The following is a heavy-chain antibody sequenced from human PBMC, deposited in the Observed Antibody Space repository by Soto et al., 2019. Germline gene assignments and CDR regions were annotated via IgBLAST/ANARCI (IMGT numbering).Heavy chain of an antibody. CDR3: ARYRFSGNRWSKFDY. Sequence: EAQLLESGGGLVQPGGSLRLSCAASGLAFSNYAMTWVRQAPGKGLEWVSIITASGYSAYYGGAVKGRFTTSRDNSRSTLYLQMNGLRADDTAVYYCARYRFSGNRWSKFDYWGQGTLVTVSS. V-gene: IGHV3-23*01. D-gene: IGHD3-16*02. CDR1: GLAFSNYA. CDR2: ITASGYSA. J-gene: IGHJ4*02.